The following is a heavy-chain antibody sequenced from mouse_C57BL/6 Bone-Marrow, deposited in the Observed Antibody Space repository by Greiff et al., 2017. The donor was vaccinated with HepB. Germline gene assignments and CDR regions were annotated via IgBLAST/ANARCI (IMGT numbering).Heavy chain of an antibody. V-gene: IGHV1-81*01. Sequence: QVQLKESGAELARPGASVKLSCKASGYTFTSYGISWVKQRTGQGLEWIGEIYPRSGNTYYNEKFKGKATLTADKSSSTAYMQLSSLTSEDSAVYFCARGIYYDYAWFAYWGQGTLVTVSA. J-gene: IGHJ3*01. D-gene: IGHD2-4*01. CDR2: IYPRSGNT. CDR1: GYTFTSYG. CDR3: ARGIYYDYAWFAY.